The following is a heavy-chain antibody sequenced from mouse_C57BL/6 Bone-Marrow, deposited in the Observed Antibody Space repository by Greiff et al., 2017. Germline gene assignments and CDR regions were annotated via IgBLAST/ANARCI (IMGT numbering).Heavy chain of an antibody. CDR3: VPQTAQEGFAY. D-gene: IGHD3-2*02. Sequence: EVQRVGSGGGLVQPKGSLKLSCAASGFSFNTYAMNWVRQAPGKGLEWVARIRSKSNNYATYYADSVKDRFTISRDDSESMLYLQMNNLKTEDTAMYYCVPQTAQEGFAYWGQGTLVTVSA. CDR1: GFSFNTYA. V-gene: IGHV10-1*01. J-gene: IGHJ3*01. CDR2: IRSKSNNYAT.